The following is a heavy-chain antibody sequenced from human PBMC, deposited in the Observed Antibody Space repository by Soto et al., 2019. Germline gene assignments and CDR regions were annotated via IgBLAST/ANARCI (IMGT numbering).Heavy chain of an antibody. CDR3: AREGLIAAAGTDWFDP. CDR1: GYTFTGYY. CDR2: INPNSGGT. V-gene: IGHV1-2*04. J-gene: IGHJ5*02. D-gene: IGHD6-13*01. Sequence: AASVKVSCKASGYTFTGYYMHWVRHAPGQGLEWMGWINPNSGGTNYAQKFQGWVTMTRDTSISTAYMELSRLRSDDTAVYYCAREGLIAAAGTDWFDPWGQGTLVTVSS.